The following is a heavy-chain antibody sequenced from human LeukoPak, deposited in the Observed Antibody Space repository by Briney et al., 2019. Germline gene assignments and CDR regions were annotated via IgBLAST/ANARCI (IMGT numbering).Heavy chain of an antibody. CDR2: INPNSGGT. CDR1: GYTFTGYY. Sequence: ASVKVSCKASGYTFTGYYMHWVRQAPGQGLEWMGWINPNSGGTNYAQKFQGRVTMTRDTSISTAYMELSRLRSDDTAVYYCARDCSSTSCYRDWGQGTLVTVSS. D-gene: IGHD2-2*01. V-gene: IGHV1-2*02. J-gene: IGHJ4*02. CDR3: ARDCSSTSCYRD.